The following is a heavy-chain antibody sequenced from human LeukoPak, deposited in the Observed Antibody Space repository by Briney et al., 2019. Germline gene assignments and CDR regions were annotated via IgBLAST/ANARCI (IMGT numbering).Heavy chain of an antibody. D-gene: IGHD2-15*01. CDR1: GFTFSGYW. CDR2: IKSDGSST. Sequence: GGSLRLSCAASGFTFSGYWMHWVRQAPGKGLVWVSRIKSDGSSTTYADSVKGRFTISRDNAKNTLYLEMNSLRAEDTAVYYCARTFAAAHIDYWGQGTLVTVSS. CDR3: ARTFAAAHIDY. J-gene: IGHJ4*02. V-gene: IGHV3-74*01.